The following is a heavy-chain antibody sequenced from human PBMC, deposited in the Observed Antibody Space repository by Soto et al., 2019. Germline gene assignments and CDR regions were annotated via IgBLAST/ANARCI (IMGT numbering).Heavy chain of an antibody. CDR3: ARSPFLECN. Sequence: LRLSCAASGFTFSAYEMNWVRQAPGKGLEWVSYISSSGNTIYYADSVKGRFTISRDNAKNSLFLQMNSLRVEDTAFYYCARSPFLECNWAQGXLVTVSS. CDR2: ISSSGNTI. CDR1: GFTFSAYE. V-gene: IGHV3-48*03. D-gene: IGHD3-3*02. J-gene: IGHJ4*02.